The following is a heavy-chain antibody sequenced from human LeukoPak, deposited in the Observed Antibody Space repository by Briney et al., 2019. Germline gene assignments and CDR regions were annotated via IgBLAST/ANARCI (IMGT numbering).Heavy chain of an antibody. J-gene: IGHJ4*02. CDR3: ARENYDMLTGYYPHFDY. CDR2: IYYSGST. D-gene: IGHD3-9*01. V-gene: IGHV4-59*01. Sequence: SETLSLTCTVSGGSISSYYWSWIRQPPGKGLEWIGYIYYSGSTNYNPSLKSRVTISVDTSKNQFSLKLSSMTAADTPVYYCARENYDMLTGYYPHFDYWGQGTLVTVSS. CDR1: GGSISSYY.